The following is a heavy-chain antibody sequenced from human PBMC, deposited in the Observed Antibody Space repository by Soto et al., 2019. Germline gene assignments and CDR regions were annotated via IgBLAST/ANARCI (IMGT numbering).Heavy chain of an antibody. D-gene: IGHD6-19*01. CDR2: IDPSDSYT. Sequence: GESLKISCKGSGYSFTSYWISWVRQMPGKGLEWMGRIDPSDSYTNYSPSFQGHVTISADKSISTAYLQWSSLKASDTAMYYCARRVAVAGTPKIRGHYYYYYGMDVWGQGTTVTVSS. CDR1: GYSFTSYW. CDR3: ARRVAVAGTPKIRGHYYYYYGMDV. V-gene: IGHV5-10-1*01. J-gene: IGHJ6*02.